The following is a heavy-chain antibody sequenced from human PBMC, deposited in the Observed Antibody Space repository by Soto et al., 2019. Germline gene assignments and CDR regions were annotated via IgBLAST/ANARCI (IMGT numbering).Heavy chain of an antibody. V-gene: IGHV3-33*01. CDR2: IWYDGSNK. D-gene: IGHD5-18*01. CDR3: ARGLDSYGYEYGMDV. Sequence: GGSLRLSCAASGFTFSSYGMHWVRQAPGKGLEWVAVIWYDGSNKYYADSVKGRFTISRDNSKNTLYLQMNSLRAEDTAVYYCARGLDSYGYEYGMDVWGQGTTVTVSS. CDR1: GFTFSSYG. J-gene: IGHJ6*02.